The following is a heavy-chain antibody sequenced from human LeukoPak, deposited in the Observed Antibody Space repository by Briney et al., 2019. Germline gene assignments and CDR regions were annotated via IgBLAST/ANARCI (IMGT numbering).Heavy chain of an antibody. Sequence: GGSLRLSCAASGFTFSNAWMTWVRQSAEKGLEWVGRIKSKADGGTTDYPAPVKGRFTISRDDSKNTLYLQLNSLETEDTAVYYCTTVGSSWGFDYWGQGTLATVSS. V-gene: IGHV3-15*01. CDR3: TTVGSSWGFDY. CDR2: IKSKADGGTT. D-gene: IGHD6-13*01. CDR1: GFTFSNAW. J-gene: IGHJ4*02.